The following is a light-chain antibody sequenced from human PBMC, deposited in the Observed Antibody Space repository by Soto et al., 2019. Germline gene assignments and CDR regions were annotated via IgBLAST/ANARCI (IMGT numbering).Light chain of an antibody. J-gene: IGLJ2*01. V-gene: IGLV1-44*01. CDR3: ATWDDSLNGVV. CDR2: SNN. Sequence: QSVLTQPPSASGTPGQRVTISCSGSSFNVGGNTVNWYQQVTGTAPKFLINSNNQRPSGVPDRFSGSKSGTSVSLAISGLQSEDEADYYCATWDDSLNGVVFGGGTKLTVL. CDR1: SFNVGGNT.